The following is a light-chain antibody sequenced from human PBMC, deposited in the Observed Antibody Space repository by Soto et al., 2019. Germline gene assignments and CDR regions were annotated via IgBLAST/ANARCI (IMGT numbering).Light chain of an antibody. CDR1: SSDVGSYNL. J-gene: IGLJ2*01. CDR2: EGS. CDR3: CSYAGSSNVV. V-gene: IGLV2-23*01. Sequence: QSALTQPASVSGSPGQSITISCTETSSDVGSYNLVSWYQQHPGKAPKLVIYEGSKRPSGVSNRFSGSKSGNTASLTISGLQAEDEADYYCCSYAGSSNVVFGGGTKLTVL.